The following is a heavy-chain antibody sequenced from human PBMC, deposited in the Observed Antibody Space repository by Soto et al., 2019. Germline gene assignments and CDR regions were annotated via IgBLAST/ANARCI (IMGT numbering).Heavy chain of an antibody. J-gene: IGHJ4*02. CDR2: ISSSGTTI. CDR1: GFTFSDYY. CDR3: AREPSNWNYCFDY. Sequence: QVQLVESGGGLVKPGGSLRLSCAASGFTFSDYYMSWIRQAPGKGLEWVSYISSSGTTIFYADSLRGRFTISRDNAMKSLYLHMNSLRGEDTAVYYCAREPSNWNYCFDYWGQGTLVTVSS. D-gene: IGHD1-7*01. V-gene: IGHV3-11*01.